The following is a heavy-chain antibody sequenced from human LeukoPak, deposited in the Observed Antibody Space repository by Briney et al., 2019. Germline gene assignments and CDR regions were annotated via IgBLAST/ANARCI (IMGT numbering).Heavy chain of an antibody. Sequence: GGSLRLSCAASGFTFSSYSMNWVRQAPGKGLEWVSSISSSSSYIYYADSVKGRFTISRDNAKNSLYLQMNSLRAVDTAVYYCARDSGITGTRPGVSDYWGQGTLVTVSS. D-gene: IGHD1-20*01. J-gene: IGHJ4*02. CDR2: ISSSSSYI. V-gene: IGHV3-21*01. CDR3: ARDSGITGTRPGVSDY. CDR1: GFTFSSYS.